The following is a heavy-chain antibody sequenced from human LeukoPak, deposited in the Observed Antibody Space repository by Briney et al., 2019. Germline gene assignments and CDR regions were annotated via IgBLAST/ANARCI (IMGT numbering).Heavy chain of an antibody. CDR2: IYHSGST. CDR3: ARGYGSSEFDY. CDR1: GGSISSGGYS. Sequence: PSETLSLTCAVSGGSISSGGYSWSWIRQPPGKGLEWIGYIYHSGSTYYNPSLKSRVTISVDRSKNQFSLKLSSVTAADTAVYYCARGYGSSEFDYWGQGTLVTVSS. J-gene: IGHJ4*02. V-gene: IGHV4-30-2*01. D-gene: IGHD6-6*01.